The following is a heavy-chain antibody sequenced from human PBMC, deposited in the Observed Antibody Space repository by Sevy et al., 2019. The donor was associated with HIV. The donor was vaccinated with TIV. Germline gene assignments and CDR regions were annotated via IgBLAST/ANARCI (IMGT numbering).Heavy chain of an antibody. CDR3: ARDTYYYDSSGYYLTIYYYYGMDV. D-gene: IGHD3-22*01. CDR1: GYSISSGYY. Sequence: SDTLSLTCTVSGYSISSGYYWGWIRQPPGKGLEWIGSIYHSGSTYYNPSLKSRVTISVDTSKNQFSLKLSSVTAADTAVYYCARDTYYYDSSGYYLTIYYYYGMDVWGQGTTVTVSS. J-gene: IGHJ6*02. V-gene: IGHV4-38-2*02. CDR2: IYHSGST.